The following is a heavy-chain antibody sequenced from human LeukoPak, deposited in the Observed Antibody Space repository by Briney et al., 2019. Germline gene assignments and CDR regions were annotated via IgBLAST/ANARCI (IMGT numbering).Heavy chain of an antibody. Sequence: GGSLRLSCAASGFIFSDYGMSWVRQAPGKGLEWVSGISGSGGSTYYADSVKGRFTISRDKSKNTLYLQMNSLRAEDTAVYYCARARSSYGYGDAFDIWGQGTMVTVSS. V-gene: IGHV3-23*01. D-gene: IGHD5-18*01. CDR1: GFIFSDYG. J-gene: IGHJ3*02. CDR3: ARARSSYGYGDAFDI. CDR2: ISGSGGST.